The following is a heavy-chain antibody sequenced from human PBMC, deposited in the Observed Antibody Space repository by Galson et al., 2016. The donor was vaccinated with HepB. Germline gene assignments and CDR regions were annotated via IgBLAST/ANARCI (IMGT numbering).Heavy chain of an antibody. CDR1: GFTFSSYS. D-gene: IGHD3-16*01. Sequence: SLRLSCAASGFTFSSYSMNWVRQAPGKGLEWVSSISSSSSYIYYADSVKGRFTISRDNAKNSLYLQMNSLRDEDTAVYYCARDRRHNYAFFDSWGREPRSPSPQ. CDR3: ARDRRHNYAFFDS. CDR2: ISSSSSYI. V-gene: IGHV3-21*01. J-gene: IGHJ4*02.